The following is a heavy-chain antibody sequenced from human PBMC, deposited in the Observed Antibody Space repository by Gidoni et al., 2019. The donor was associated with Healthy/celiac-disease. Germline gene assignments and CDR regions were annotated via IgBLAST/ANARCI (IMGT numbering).Heavy chain of an antibody. Sequence: EVQLVESGGGLVQPGRSLRLSCAASGFTFADYAMHWVRQAPGKGLEWVSGISWNSGSIGYADSVKGRFTISRDNAKNSLYLQMNSLRAEDTALYYCAKDIYSRSLNDAFDIWGQGTMVTVSS. J-gene: IGHJ3*02. CDR2: ISWNSGSI. D-gene: IGHD6-13*01. CDR3: AKDIYSRSLNDAFDI. CDR1: GFTFADYA. V-gene: IGHV3-9*01.